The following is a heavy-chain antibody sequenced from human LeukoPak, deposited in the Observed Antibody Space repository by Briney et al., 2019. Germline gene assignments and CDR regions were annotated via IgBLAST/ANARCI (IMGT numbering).Heavy chain of an antibody. J-gene: IGHJ4*02. CDR3: ARFMTTVTGFDY. Sequence: ASVKASCKVVEYSFTGYHLHWMRQAPGHGLEWMGRINPNTGHPVYAYKFQGRVAMTRDTSTSTVYMELSSLRSEDTAVYYCARFMTTVTGFDYWGQGTLVTVSS. CDR2: INPNTGHP. D-gene: IGHD4-11*01. V-gene: IGHV1-2*02. CDR1: EYSFTGYH.